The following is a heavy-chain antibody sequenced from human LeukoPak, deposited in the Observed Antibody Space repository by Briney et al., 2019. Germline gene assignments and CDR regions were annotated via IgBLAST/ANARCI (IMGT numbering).Heavy chain of an antibody. D-gene: IGHD3-10*01. CDR2: VNQGGTEK. Sequence: GGSLRLSCAASGFTFSSQWMGWVRQAPGKGLEWVANVNQGGTEKFYVDSVKGRFTISRDNAKKSLYLQMNSLRAEDTAVYYCARVGGITLALAPSPFPDYNYYYMDVWGKGTTVTVSS. V-gene: IGHV3-7*01. J-gene: IGHJ6*03. CDR1: GFTFSSQW. CDR3: ARVGGITLALAPSPFPDYNYYYMDV.